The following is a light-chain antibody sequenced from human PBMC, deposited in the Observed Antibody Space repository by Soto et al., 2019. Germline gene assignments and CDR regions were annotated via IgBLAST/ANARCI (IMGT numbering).Light chain of an antibody. Sequence: EIVMTQSPATLSVSPGERATLSCRASQSVSSNLAWYQQKPGQAPRLLIYDASNRATGIPAKVSGSGSGTEFTLTISSLQSEDFAVYYCQQHDSWPRTFGQGTKVDIK. CDR3: QQHDSWPRT. CDR2: DAS. CDR1: QSVSSN. J-gene: IGKJ1*01. V-gene: IGKV3D-15*01.